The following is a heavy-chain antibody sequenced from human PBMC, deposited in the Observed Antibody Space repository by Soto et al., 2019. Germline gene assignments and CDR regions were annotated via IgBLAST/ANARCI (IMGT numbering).Heavy chain of an antibody. CDR2: ISYDGSNK. Sequence: GGSLRLSCAASGFTFSSYAMHWVRQAPGKGLEWVAVISYDGSNKYYADSVKGRFTISRDNSKNTLYLQMNSLRAEDTAVYCCARDLKGSGSPHYGMDVWGQGTTVTVSS. CDR1: GFTFSSYA. J-gene: IGHJ6*02. V-gene: IGHV3-30-3*01. D-gene: IGHD3-10*01. CDR3: ARDLKGSGSPHYGMDV.